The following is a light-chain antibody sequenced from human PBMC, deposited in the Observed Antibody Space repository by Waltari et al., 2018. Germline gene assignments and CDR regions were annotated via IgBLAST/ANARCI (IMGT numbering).Light chain of an antibody. CDR3: QQSYSTAWT. V-gene: IGKV1-39*01. Sequence: DIQMTQSPSSLSASVGDRVTITCRASQSISSYLNWYQQKPGKAPKLCIYAASSLQSGVPSRFSGRGSGTDFTLTISSLQPEDFATYYCQQSYSTAWTFGQGTKVEIK. CDR2: AAS. J-gene: IGKJ1*01. CDR1: QSISSY.